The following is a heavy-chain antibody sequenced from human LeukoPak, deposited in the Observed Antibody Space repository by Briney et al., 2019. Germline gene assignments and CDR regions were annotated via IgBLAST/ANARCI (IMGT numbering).Heavy chain of an antibody. CDR2: INHSGST. D-gene: IGHD5-24*01. CDR3: ARRMSEMATTRSGAFDI. V-gene: IGHV4-34*01. J-gene: IGHJ3*02. Sequence: SETLSLTCAVYGGSFSGYYWSWIRQPPGKGLEWIAEINHSGSTNYNPSLKSRVTISVDTSKNQFSLELSSVTAADTAVYFCARRMSEMATTRSGAFDIWGQGTMVTVSS. CDR1: GGSFSGYY.